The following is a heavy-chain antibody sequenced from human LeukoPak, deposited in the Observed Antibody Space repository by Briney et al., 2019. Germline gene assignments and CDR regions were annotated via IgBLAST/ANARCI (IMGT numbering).Heavy chain of an antibody. Sequence: SETLSLTCTVSGGSVSSDYWSWIRQPAGKGLEWIGRIYTSGSTNYNPSLKSRVTMSVDTSKNQFSLKLSSVTAADTAVYYCAREEAADRPEEWFDPWGQGTLVTVSS. J-gene: IGHJ5*02. CDR1: GGSVSSDY. D-gene: IGHD6-6*01. V-gene: IGHV4-4*07. CDR2: IYTSGST. CDR3: AREEAADRPEEWFDP.